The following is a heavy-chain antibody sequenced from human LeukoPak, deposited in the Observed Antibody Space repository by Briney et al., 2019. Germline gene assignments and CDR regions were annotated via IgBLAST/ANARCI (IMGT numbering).Heavy chain of an antibody. CDR1: GFTFSSYA. CDR2: ISYDGSNK. Sequence: PGGSLRLSCAASGFTFSSYAMHWVRQAPGKGLEWVAVISYDGSNKYYADSVKGRFTISRDNSKNTLYLQMNSLRAEDTAVYYCARDESDTAMVPLGHYWGQGTLVTVSS. V-gene: IGHV3-30-3*01. J-gene: IGHJ4*02. CDR3: ARDESDTAMVPLGHY. D-gene: IGHD5-18*01.